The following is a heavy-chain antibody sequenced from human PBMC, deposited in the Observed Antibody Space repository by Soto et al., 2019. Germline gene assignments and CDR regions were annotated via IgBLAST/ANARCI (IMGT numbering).Heavy chain of an antibody. D-gene: IGHD4-4*01. CDR1: GGSFSGYF. Sequence: QVQLQQWGAGLLKPSETLSLTCAVYGGSFSGYFWSWIRQPPGKGLEWIGEINHSGSTNYNPSLTSRVTISVDTSKNQFSLRLSSVTAADTAVYYCARGEQLVDYWGQGTLVTVSS. CDR2: INHSGST. CDR3: ARGEQLVDY. V-gene: IGHV4-34*01. J-gene: IGHJ4*02.